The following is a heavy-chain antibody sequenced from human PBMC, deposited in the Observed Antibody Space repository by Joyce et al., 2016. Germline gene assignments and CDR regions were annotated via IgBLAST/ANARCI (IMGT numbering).Heavy chain of an antibody. Sequence: QVQLQESGPGLVKPSETLSLTCTVSGGSISIHYWSWIRQPPGKRMEGMVYRYYSGSTNYNPSLKGRVTISVDSSKNQFSLKLRSVSAADTAVYYCARGLGTPYGMDVWGQGTTVTVSS. D-gene: IGHD7-27*01. CDR2: RYYSGST. V-gene: IGHV4-59*11. CDR1: GGSISIHY. CDR3: ARGLGTPYGMDV. J-gene: IGHJ6*02.